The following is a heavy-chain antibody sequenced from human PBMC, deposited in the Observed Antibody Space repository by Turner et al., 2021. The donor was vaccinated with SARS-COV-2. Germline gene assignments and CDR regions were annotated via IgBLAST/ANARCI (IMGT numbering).Heavy chain of an antibody. V-gene: IGHV1-24*01. CDR2: FDLEDGET. CDR3: ATGVAVAGTPSEYYYYYGMDV. J-gene: IGHJ6*02. D-gene: IGHD6-19*01. Sequence: QVQLVQSGAEVTKPGASVKVSCKVSGYSLTELSMHWVRQAPGKGLEWMGGFDLEDGETIYAQKFQGRVTMTEDTSTDTAYMELSSLRSEDTAVYYCATGVAVAGTPSEYYYYYGMDVWGQGTTVTVSS. CDR1: GYSLTELS.